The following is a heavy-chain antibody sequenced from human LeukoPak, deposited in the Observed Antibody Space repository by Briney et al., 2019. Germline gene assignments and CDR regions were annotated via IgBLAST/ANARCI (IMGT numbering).Heavy chain of an antibody. Sequence: ASVKVSCKASGYVFTDYYIHWVRQAPGQGLEWMGWINPNSGGTNYAQKFQGRVTMTRDTSISTAYMELSRLRSDDTAVYYCARGLRGSPAFDYWGQGTLVTVSS. CDR1: GYVFTDYY. J-gene: IGHJ4*02. D-gene: IGHD2-2*01. CDR2: INPNSGGT. V-gene: IGHV1-2*02. CDR3: ARGLRGSPAFDY.